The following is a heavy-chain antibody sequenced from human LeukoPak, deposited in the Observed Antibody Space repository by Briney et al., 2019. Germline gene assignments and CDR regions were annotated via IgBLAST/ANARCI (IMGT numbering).Heavy chain of an antibody. D-gene: IGHD3-16*01. CDR2: IYSDGTT. V-gene: IGHV3-53*01. Sequence: GGSLRLSCAASGFTVSSTYMSWVRQAPGKGLEWVSVIYSDGTTYYANSVKGRFTISRDNAENTLYLQMNSLRAEDTAVYYCARVIVFMSTGPHLDYWGQGTLAIVSS. CDR3: ARVIVFMSTGPHLDY. J-gene: IGHJ4*02. CDR1: GFTVSSTY.